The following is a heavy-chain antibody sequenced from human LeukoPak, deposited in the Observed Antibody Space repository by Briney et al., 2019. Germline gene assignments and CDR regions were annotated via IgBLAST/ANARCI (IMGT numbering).Heavy chain of an antibody. CDR3: ARYGFSAVWQGGWHAFDI. D-gene: IGHD2-15*01. CDR2: INPTTGYT. V-gene: IGHV1-46*01. CDR1: GYTFTSYY. J-gene: IGHJ3*02. Sequence: GASVKVSCKASGYTFTSYYMHWVRQAPGQGLEGMGIINPTTGYTTYAQKFQGRLTMTRDMPTSTVYMELSSLTSEDTAVFYCARYGFSAVWQGGWHAFDIWGQGTVVTVSS.